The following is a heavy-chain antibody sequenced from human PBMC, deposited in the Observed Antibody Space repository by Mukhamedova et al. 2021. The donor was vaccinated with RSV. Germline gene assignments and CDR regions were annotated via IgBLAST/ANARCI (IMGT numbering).Heavy chain of an antibody. CDR3: AKGISIGTGAELDH. Sequence: QSTWGGLEWVSAISGSGDTYYVDSLQGRFTIFRDNSRNSLYLQMNSLRVEDSALYYCAKGISIGTGAELDHWGQGTLVTVSS. V-gene: IGHV3-23*01. D-gene: IGHD7-27*01. CDR2: ISGSGDT. J-gene: IGHJ4*02.